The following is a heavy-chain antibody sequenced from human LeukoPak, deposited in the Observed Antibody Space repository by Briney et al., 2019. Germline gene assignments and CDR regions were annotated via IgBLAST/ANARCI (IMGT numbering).Heavy chain of an antibody. Sequence: TGGSLRLSCAASGFTFDDYGMSWVRQAPGKGLEWVANIKQDGSEKYYVDSVKGRFTISRDNAKNSLYLQMNSLRAEDTAVYYCARVHGSGEDPFDYWGQGILVTVSS. CDR2: IKQDGSEK. V-gene: IGHV3-7*01. J-gene: IGHJ4*02. D-gene: IGHD1-26*01. CDR3: ARVHGSGEDPFDY. CDR1: GFTFDDYG.